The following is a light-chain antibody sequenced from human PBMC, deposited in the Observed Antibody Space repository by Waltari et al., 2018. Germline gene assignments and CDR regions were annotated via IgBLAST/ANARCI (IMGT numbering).Light chain of an antibody. V-gene: IGKV3-20*01. CDR2: DAS. Sequence: EGATLSGRASQIISRFLAWYQQKPGQAPRLLIYDASTRATGIPDRFSGSGSGTDFSLTISRLEPEDFAVYYCQKYGTLPATFGQGTKVEIK. J-gene: IGKJ1*01. CDR3: QKYGTLPAT. CDR1: QIISRF.